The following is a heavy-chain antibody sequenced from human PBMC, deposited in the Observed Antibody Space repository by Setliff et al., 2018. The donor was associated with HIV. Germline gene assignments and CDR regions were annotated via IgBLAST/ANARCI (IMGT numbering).Heavy chain of an antibody. J-gene: IGHJ3*02. Sequence: SETLSLTCTVSGGSISSYYWSWIRQPPGEGLEWIGYIFYSGSTNYNPSLKSRVTISVDTSKNQFSLKLSSVTAADTAVYYCARNPCSGGSCPDAFDIWGQGTMVTVSS. D-gene: IGHD2-15*01. V-gene: IGHV4-59*01. CDR3: ARNPCSGGSCPDAFDI. CDR2: IFYSGST. CDR1: GGSISSYY.